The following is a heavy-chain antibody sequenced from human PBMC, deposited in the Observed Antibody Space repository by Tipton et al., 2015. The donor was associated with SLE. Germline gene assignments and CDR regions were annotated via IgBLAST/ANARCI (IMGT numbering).Heavy chain of an antibody. CDR1: GDSISKGGYA. J-gene: IGHJ4*02. D-gene: IGHD2-15*01. CDR3: ARDLGGGSCYD. CDR2: IYYSGNT. V-gene: IGHV4-30-2*01. Sequence: LRLSCSVSGDSISKGGYAWTWIRQPPGKGLEWIGYIYYSGNTYYNPSLKSRVTISVDTSKNQFSLKLSSVTAADTAVYYCARDLGGGSCYDWGQGTLVTVSS.